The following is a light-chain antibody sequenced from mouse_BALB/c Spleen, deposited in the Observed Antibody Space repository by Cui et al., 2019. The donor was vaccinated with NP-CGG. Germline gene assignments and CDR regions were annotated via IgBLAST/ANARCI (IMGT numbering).Light chain of an antibody. Sequence: HAVVLLQSALTTSPGETVTLTCRSSTGAVTTSNYANWVQEKPDHLFTGLIGGTNNRAPGVPARFSGSLIGDKAARTITGAQTEDEAIYFCALWYSNHWVFGGGTKLTVL. CDR2: GTN. CDR1: TGAVTTSNY. V-gene: IGLV1*01. J-gene: IGLJ1*01. CDR3: ALWYSNHWV.